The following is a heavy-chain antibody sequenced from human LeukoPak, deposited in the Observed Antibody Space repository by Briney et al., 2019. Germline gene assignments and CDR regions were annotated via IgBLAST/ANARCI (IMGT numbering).Heavy chain of an antibody. J-gene: IGHJ4*02. V-gene: IGHV3-30*04. CDR3: ARDPTTRSNRAQFYSDY. D-gene: IGHD4-17*01. CDR1: GFTFSSFA. Sequence: GGSLRLSCAASGFTFSSFAMHWVRQAPGKGLEWVAVRSLNGGDTNYAGSVKGRFTISRDNSKNTLYLQMNSLRAEDTAVYYCARDPTTRSNRAQFYSDYWGQGTLVIVSS. CDR2: RSLNGGDT.